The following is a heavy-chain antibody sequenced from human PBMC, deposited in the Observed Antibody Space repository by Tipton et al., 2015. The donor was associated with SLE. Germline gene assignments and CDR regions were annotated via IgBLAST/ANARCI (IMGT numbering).Heavy chain of an antibody. D-gene: IGHD7-27*01. CDR1: GFTFSSYT. V-gene: IGHV3-30-3*01. CDR3: ARLSAGAFDY. CDR2: ISYDGSNK. Sequence: SLRLSCAASGFTFSSYTIHWVRQAPGKGLEWVAVISYDGSNKYYADSVKGRFTISRDNSKNTLYLQMNSLRAGDTAVYYCARLSAGAFDYWGQGSLVTVSS. J-gene: IGHJ4*02.